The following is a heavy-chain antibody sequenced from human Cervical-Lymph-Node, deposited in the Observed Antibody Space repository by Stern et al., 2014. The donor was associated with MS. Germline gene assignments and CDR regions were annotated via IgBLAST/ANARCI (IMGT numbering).Heavy chain of an antibody. V-gene: IGHV3-30*04. Sequence: QVQLVESGGGVVQPGRSLRLSCAASGSTFRFYAMYWVRQAPGKGLEWVAVISPDGGDKYYADSVKGRFTVARDNSKNKVYLEMDSLRPGDTAVYYCARGGVVRFAEWLQYWGQGTLVTVSS. CDR1: GSTFRFYA. CDR2: ISPDGGDK. CDR3: ARGGVVRFAEWLQY. D-gene: IGHD3-3*01. J-gene: IGHJ4*02.